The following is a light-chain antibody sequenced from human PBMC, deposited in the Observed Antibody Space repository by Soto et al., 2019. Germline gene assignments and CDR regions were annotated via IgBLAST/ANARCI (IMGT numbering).Light chain of an antibody. CDR3: QQRYSWPRT. J-gene: IGKJ4*01. CDR2: DAS. Sequence: EIVLTQSPGTLSLSPGERAPLSCRASQSVRIYLAWYQQKPGQAPRLLIHDASNRATGIPARFSGSGSATDFTLTISSLEPEDVAVYYCQQRYSWPRTFGGGTKVDIK. CDR1: QSVRIY. V-gene: IGKV3-11*01.